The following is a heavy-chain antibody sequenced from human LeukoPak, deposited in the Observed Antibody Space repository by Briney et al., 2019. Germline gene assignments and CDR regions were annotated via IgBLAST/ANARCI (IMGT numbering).Heavy chain of an antibody. CDR1: GFTFSSYW. Sequence: GGSLRLSCAASGFTFSSYWMYWVRQAPGKGLVWVSRINPDGSSTSHADSVKGRFTISRDNAKNTLYLQMDSLRAEDTAVYYCARELGGDRDYWGQGTLVIVSS. V-gene: IGHV3-74*01. CDR2: INPDGSST. D-gene: IGHD2-21*02. CDR3: ARELGGDRDY. J-gene: IGHJ4*02.